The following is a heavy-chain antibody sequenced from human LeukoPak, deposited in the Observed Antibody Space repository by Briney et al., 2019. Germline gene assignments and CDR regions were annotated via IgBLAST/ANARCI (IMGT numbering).Heavy chain of an antibody. V-gene: IGHV4-34*01. Sequence: PSETLSLTCAVYGGSFSGYYWSWIRQPPGKGLEWIGEINHSGSTNYNPSLKSRVTISVDTSKNQFSLKLSSVTAADTAVYYCARDTGYSYGTPFDYWGQGTLVTVFS. D-gene: IGHD5-18*01. J-gene: IGHJ4*02. CDR3: ARDTGYSYGTPFDY. CDR1: GGSFSGYY. CDR2: INHSGST.